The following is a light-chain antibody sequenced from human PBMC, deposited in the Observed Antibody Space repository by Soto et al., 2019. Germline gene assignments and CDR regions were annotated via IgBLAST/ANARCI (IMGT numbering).Light chain of an antibody. CDR1: QNVDKF. V-gene: IGKV3-11*01. CDR3: QQQKNWPPIT. CDR2: DSS. Sequence: IELTQYPATLSLSPGETATLSCMASQNVDKFLAWYQQRPGQPPRLLIFDSSNRATGVPVRFSGSGSGTVFTLTIGSLEPEDSAVYYCQQQKNWPPITFGQGTRLDIK. J-gene: IGKJ5*01.